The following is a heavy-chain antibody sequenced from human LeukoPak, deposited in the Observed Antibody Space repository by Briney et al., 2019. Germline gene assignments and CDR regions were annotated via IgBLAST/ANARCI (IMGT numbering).Heavy chain of an antibody. J-gene: IGHJ4*02. CDR3: TRNSGWYGIS. CDR1: GFTLSSYE. V-gene: IGHV3-23*01. CDR2: IDYNGASP. D-gene: IGHD6-19*01. Sequence: GGSLRLSCTISGFTLSSYEVSWIRQDPGKGLEWVSSIDYNGASPYYADSVKGRFTMSRDNSKNIVYLQLSTLRPEDTALYYCTRNSGWYGISWGQGTQVTVSS.